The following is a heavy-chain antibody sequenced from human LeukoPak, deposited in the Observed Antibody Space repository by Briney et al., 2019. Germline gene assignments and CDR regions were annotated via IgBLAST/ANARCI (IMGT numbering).Heavy chain of an antibody. CDR3: ARVQGSSGPGIFEY. CDR1: GFTFSNYW. D-gene: IGHD6-19*01. Sequence: GGSLRLSCAASGFTFSNYWMSWVRQAPGKGLEWVANIKQDGSEKFYVDTVKGRLTTTRDNAKNSLYLQMNSLRVEDTAVHYCARVQGSSGPGIFEYWGQGTLVTVSS. V-gene: IGHV3-7*01. CDR2: IKQDGSEK. J-gene: IGHJ4*02.